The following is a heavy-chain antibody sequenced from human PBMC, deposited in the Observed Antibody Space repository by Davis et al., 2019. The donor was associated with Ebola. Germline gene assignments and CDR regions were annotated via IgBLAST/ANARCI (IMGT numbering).Heavy chain of an antibody. CDR3: ARVYILYNYGMDV. J-gene: IGHJ6*02. CDR2: IIPILAIA. Sequence: SVKVSCKASGGTFSSYTISWVRQAPGQGLEWMGRIIPILAIANYAQKFQGRVTITADKSTSTAYMELSSLRSEDTAVYYCARVYILYNYGMDVWGQGTTVTVSS. CDR1: GGTFSSYT. D-gene: IGHD2-21*01. V-gene: IGHV1-69*02.